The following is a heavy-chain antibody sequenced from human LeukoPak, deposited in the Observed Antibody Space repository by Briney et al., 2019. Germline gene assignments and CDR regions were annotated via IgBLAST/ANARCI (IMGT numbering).Heavy chain of an antibody. J-gene: IGHJ4*02. CDR3: AREGYDYSKPDY. D-gene: IGHD4-11*01. CDR2: IIPIFGTA. CDR1: VGTFSSYA. Sequence: SVKVSCKASVGTFSSYAISWLRPAPGQGLEWMGGIIPIFGTANYAQKFQGRVTITADESTSTAYMELSSLRSEDTAVYYCAREGYDYSKPDYWGQGTLVTVSS. V-gene: IGHV1-69*13.